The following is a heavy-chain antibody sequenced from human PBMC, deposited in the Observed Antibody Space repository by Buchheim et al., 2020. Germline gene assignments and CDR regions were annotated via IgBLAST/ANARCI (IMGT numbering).Heavy chain of an antibody. Sequence: QVQLQESGPGLVKPSETLSLTCTVSGGSVSSGSHYWSWVRQPPGKGLEWIGYVYYNGGTNYNPSLKSLVTISIDTSKDQFALRLSSVSAADTAAYYCARVARSSGIDYWGQGTL. CDR1: GGSVSSGSHY. CDR2: VYYNGGT. J-gene: IGHJ4*02. V-gene: IGHV4-61*01. D-gene: IGHD3-22*01. CDR3: ARVARSSGIDY.